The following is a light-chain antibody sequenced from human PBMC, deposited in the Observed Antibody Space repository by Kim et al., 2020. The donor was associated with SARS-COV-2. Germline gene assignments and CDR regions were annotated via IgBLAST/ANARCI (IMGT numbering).Light chain of an antibody. J-gene: IGLJ3*02. CDR2: DVT. CDR3: STYTASATWV. CDR1: VYNY. V-gene: IGLV2-14*03. Sequence: SVSGVPGQSITISCSGVYNYVSWYQRHPGKAPKLILYDVTKRPSGVSDRFSGSKSGNTTSLTIDEVQAEDEADYFCSTYTASATWVFGGGTQLTVL.